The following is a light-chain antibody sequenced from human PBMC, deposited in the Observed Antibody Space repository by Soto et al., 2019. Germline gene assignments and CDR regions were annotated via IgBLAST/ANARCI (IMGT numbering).Light chain of an antibody. CDR2: DVS. CDR1: SSDVGGYNY. CDR3: SAYRSGSTLVV. V-gene: IGLV2-14*01. J-gene: IGLJ2*01. Sequence: QSALTQPASVSGSPGQSITISCTGTSSDVGGYNYVSWYQQHPGKAPKLMIYDVSNRPSGLSSRFSRSKSGNTASLTISGRQAEDDADYYCSAYRSGSTLVVFGGGTKLTVL.